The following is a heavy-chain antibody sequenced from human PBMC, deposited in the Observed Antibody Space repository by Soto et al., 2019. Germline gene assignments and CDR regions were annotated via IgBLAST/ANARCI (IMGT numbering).Heavy chain of an antibody. CDR3: AREPYSSGWFDY. Sequence: EVQLLESGGGLVQPGGSLRLSCAASGLVFSSYAMSWVRQAPGKGLEWVSAISGSGGSTYYADSVKGRFTISRDNSKNMLYQQMNSLRAEDTAVYYCAREPYSSGWFDYWGQGTLVTVSS. D-gene: IGHD6-19*01. V-gene: IGHV3-23*01. CDR1: GLVFSSYA. J-gene: IGHJ5*01. CDR2: ISGSGGST.